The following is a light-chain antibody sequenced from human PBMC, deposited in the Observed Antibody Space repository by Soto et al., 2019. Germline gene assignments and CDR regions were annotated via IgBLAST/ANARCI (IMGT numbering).Light chain of an antibody. Sequence: EIVMTQSPATFSVSPMEIGTLSFRASHSVRSDLAWYQQKPGQSPRLLIFDASTRATGIPARFSGSGSGTEFTLTISNLQSEDFAVYYCHQYNKWPPITFGQGTRLEIK. V-gene: IGKV3-15*01. CDR2: DAS. CDR1: HSVRSD. J-gene: IGKJ5*01. CDR3: HQYNKWPPIT.